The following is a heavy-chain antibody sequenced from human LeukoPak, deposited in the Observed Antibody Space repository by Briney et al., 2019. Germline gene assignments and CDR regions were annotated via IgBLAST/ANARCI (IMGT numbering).Heavy chain of an antibody. CDR1: GYTFISYG. CDR2: ISAYKGNT. CDR3: ILAEGGDGYNWYYFDY. J-gene: IGHJ4*02. D-gene: IGHD5-24*01. V-gene: IGHV1-18*01. Sequence: GASVKVSCKASGYTFISYGISWVRQAPGQGLEWMGWISAYKGNTNYAQKLQGRVTMTTDTSTSTAYMELSRLRSDDTAVYYCILAEGGDGYNWYYFDYWGQGTLVTVSS.